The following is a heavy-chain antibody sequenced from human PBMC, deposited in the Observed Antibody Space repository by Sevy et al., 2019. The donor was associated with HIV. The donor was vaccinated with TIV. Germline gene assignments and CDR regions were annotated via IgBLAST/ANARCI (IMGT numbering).Heavy chain of an antibody. Sequence: GGSLRLSCVASGFTVSNYWMNWVRQAPGMGLEWVAKIKEDGKETYYVDSVKGRFTISRDNAKNSLYLQMTSLRAEDTAVCYCARDKNSAMVTPFDFWGQGTLVTVSS. V-gene: IGHV3-7*03. D-gene: IGHD5-18*01. J-gene: IGHJ4*02. CDR1: GFTVSNYW. CDR3: ARDKNSAMVTPFDF. CDR2: IKEDGKET.